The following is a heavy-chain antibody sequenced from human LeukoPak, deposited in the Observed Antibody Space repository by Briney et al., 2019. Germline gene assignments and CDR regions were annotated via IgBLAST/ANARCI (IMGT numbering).Heavy chain of an antibody. J-gene: IGHJ5*02. CDR2: INHSGST. Sequence: PSETLSLTCAVYGGSFSGYYWSWIRQPPGKGLEWIGEINHSGSTNYNPSLKSRVTISVDTSKNQFSLKLSSVTAADTAVYYCARGDGSYYSYWFDPWGQGTLVTVSS. CDR3: ARGDGSYYSYWFDP. CDR1: GGSFSGYY. V-gene: IGHV4-34*01. D-gene: IGHD1-26*01.